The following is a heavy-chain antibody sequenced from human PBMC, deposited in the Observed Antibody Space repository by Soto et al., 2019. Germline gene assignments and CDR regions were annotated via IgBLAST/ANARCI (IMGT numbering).Heavy chain of an antibody. CDR3: ARGSEKIWLDSSGWYGY. CDR2: INHSGST. D-gene: IGHD6-19*01. CDR1: GGSFSGYY. Sequence: PSETLSLTCAVYGGSFSGYYWSWIRQPPGKGLEWIGEINHSGSTNYNPSLKSRVTISVDTSKNQFSLKLSSVTAADTAVYYCARGSEKIWLDSSGWYGYWGQGTLVTVSS. J-gene: IGHJ4*02. V-gene: IGHV4-34*01.